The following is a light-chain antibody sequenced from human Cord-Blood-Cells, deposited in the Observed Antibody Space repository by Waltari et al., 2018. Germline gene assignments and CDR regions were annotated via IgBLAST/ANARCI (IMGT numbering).Light chain of an antibody. CDR2: DVS. J-gene: IGLJ3*02. CDR3: SSYTSSSTLV. V-gene: IGLV2-14*03. CDR1: SSDVGGYNY. Sequence: QSAPTQPASVSGSPGQSITISCTGTSSDVGGYNYVSWYQQHPGKAPKPMLYDVSNRPSGVSNRFSGSKSGNTASLTISGLQAEDEADYYCSSYTSSSTLVFGGGTKLTVL.